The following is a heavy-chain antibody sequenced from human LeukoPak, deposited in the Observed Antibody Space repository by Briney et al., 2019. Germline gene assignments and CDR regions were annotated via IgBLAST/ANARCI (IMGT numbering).Heavy chain of an antibody. V-gene: IGHV3-30*02. CDR2: IRYDGSNK. CDR3: AKNGCGGDCYFSPPVEPNWFDP. CDR1: GFTFSSYG. Sequence: QTGGSPRLSCAASGFTFSSYGMHWVRQAPGKGLEWVAFIRYDGSNKYYADSVKGRFTISRDNSKNTLYLQMNSLRAEDTAVYYCAKNGCGGDCYFSPPVEPNWFDPWGQGTLVTVSS. D-gene: IGHD2-21*02. J-gene: IGHJ5*02.